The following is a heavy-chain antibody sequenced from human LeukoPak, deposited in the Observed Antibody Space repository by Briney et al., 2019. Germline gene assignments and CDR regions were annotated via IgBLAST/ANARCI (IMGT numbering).Heavy chain of an antibody. CDR1: GCTVGNNY. J-gene: IGHJ4*02. CDR3: ARDPPAVSINTYA. D-gene: IGHD2-8*01. CDR2: IFSHGET. Sequence: GGSLRLSCAASGCTVGNNYMNWVRQAPAEGLGWVSLIFSHGETSYADSVKGRFTISRDNSKNTLYLQMNGLRVEDTAVYYCARDPPAVSINTYAWGQGTLVTVSS. V-gene: IGHV3-66*01.